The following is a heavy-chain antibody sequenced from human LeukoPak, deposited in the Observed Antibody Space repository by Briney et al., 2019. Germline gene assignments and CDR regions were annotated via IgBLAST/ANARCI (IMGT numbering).Heavy chain of an antibody. CDR1: GFTFSRYA. V-gene: IGHV3-23*01. CDR2: ISGSGGST. J-gene: IGHJ4*02. Sequence: PGGSLRLSCAASGFTFSRYAMNWVRQAPGKGLEWVSAISGSGGSTYYADSVKGRFTISRDNSKNTLYLQMNSLRAEDTAVYYCAKDPFDSSGYYSYWGQGTLVTVSS. D-gene: IGHD3-22*01. CDR3: AKDPFDSSGYYSY.